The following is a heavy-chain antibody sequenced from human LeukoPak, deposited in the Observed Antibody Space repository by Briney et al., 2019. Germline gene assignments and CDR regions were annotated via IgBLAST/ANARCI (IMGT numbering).Heavy chain of an antibody. CDR1: GFTFSNYA. D-gene: IGHD6-19*01. CDR2: ISGSGDYT. Sequence: GGSLRLSCAASGFTFSNYAMSWVRQAPGRGLEWVPAISGSGDYTNYADSVKGRFTISRDNSKNTLYLQMNSLRAEDTAVYYCAKDRASGSGSYSYRGFDYWGQGTLVTVSS. J-gene: IGHJ4*02. CDR3: AKDRASGSGSYSYRGFDY. V-gene: IGHV3-23*01.